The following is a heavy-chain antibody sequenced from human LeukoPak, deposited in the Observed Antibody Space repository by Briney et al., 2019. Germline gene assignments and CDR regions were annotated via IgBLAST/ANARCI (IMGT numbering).Heavy chain of an antibody. CDR2: IIPIFGTA. J-gene: IGHJ4*02. CDR3: ARESGDYYDSSGYFDY. Sequence: SVEVSCKASGGTFSSYAISWVRQAPGQGLEWMGGIIPIFGTANYAQKFQGRVTITADESTSTAYMELSSLRSEDTAVYYCARESGDYYDSSGYFDYWGQGTLVTVSS. CDR1: GGTFSSYA. V-gene: IGHV1-69*13. D-gene: IGHD3-22*01.